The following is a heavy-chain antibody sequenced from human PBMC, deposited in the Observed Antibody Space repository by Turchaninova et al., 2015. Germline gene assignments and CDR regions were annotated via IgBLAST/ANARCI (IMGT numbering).Heavy chain of an antibody. CDR2: IYYSGST. D-gene: IGHD3-10*01. J-gene: IGHJ4*02. V-gene: IGHV4-39*07. Sequence: QLQLQESGPGLVKPSETLYLTCTVSGGSTSSSSYFWGWIRQPPGKGLEWIGSIYYSGSTHYNPSLKSRVTISVDTSNNQISLKLSSVTAADTAVYHCARVGLWFRLVDHWGQGTLVTVSS. CDR1: GGSTSSSSYF. CDR3: ARVGLWFRLVDH.